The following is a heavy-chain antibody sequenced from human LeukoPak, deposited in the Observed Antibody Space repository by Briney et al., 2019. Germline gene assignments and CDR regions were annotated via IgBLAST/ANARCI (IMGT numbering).Heavy chain of an antibody. Sequence: SETLSLTCTVSGGSVSSYFWSWIRQPAGKGLEWIGRIYAGGGTNHNPSLKSRVTMSVDTSKNQFSLKLNSVTAADTAVYYCARRITGDGYFDYWGQGSLVTVSS. J-gene: IGHJ4*02. V-gene: IGHV4-4*07. CDR2: IYAGGGT. CDR1: GGSVSSYF. D-gene: IGHD7-27*01. CDR3: ARRITGDGYFDY.